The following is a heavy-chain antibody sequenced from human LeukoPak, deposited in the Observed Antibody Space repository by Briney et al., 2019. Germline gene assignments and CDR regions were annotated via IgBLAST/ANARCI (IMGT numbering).Heavy chain of an antibody. CDR2: MSPNSGNT. Sequence: ASVKVSCKASGYTFTSYDINWMRQATGQGLEWMGWMSPNSGNTGYAQKFQGRVTMTRDASTGTAYLELSSLRSEDSAVYYCVRTPPNWGADFWGQGTLVTVSS. CDR3: VRTPPNWGADF. V-gene: IGHV1-8*01. CDR1: GYTFTSYD. D-gene: IGHD7-27*01. J-gene: IGHJ4*02.